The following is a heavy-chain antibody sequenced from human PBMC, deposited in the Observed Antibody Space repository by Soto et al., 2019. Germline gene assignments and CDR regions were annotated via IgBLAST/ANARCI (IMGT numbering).Heavy chain of an antibody. V-gene: IGHV4-34*01. J-gene: IGHJ2*01. Sequence: QVQLQQWGAGLLKPSETLSLTCAVYGGSFSGYYWSWIRQPPGKGLEWIGEINHSGSTNYNPSLKSRDTISVDTSKNQFSLKLSFVTAADTAVYYCARGPPGYDYIWGSYRYLWYFDLWGRGTLVTVSS. CDR2: INHSGST. CDR3: ARGPPGYDYIWGSYRYLWYFDL. CDR1: GGSFSGYY. D-gene: IGHD3-16*02.